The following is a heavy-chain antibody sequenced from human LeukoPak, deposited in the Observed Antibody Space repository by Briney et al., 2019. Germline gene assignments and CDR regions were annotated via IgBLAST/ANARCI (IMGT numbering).Heavy chain of an antibody. CDR1: GYSFTSYW. D-gene: IGHD1-26*01. CDR2: IYPGDSDT. J-gene: IGHJ4*02. Sequence: GESLKISCKGSGYSFTSYWIGWVRQMPGKGLEWMGIIYPGDSDTRYSPSFQGQVTISADKSISTAYLQWSSLKASDTAMYYCARLKLSGSYGHASPFGYWGQGTLVTVSS. V-gene: IGHV5-51*01. CDR3: ARLKLSGSYGHASPFGY.